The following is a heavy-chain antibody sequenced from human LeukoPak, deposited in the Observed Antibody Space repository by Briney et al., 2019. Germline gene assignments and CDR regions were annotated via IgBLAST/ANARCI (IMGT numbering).Heavy chain of an antibody. CDR1: GGSISSYY. J-gene: IGHJ6*02. Sequence: PSESLSLTCTVSGGSISSYYWSWIRQPPGKGLEWIGYIYYSGSTNYNPSLKSRVTISVDTSKNQFSLKLSSVTAADTAVYYCARIPVITMVRGVILYYYYGMDVWGQGTTVTVSS. CDR2: IYYSGST. V-gene: IGHV4-59*08. D-gene: IGHD3-10*01. CDR3: ARIPVITMVRGVILYYYYGMDV.